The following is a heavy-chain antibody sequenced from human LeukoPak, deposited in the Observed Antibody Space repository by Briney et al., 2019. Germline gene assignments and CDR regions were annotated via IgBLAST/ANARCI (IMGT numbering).Heavy chain of an antibody. CDR2: INWNGGST. Sequence: GGSLRLSCAASGFTFSDYYMSWVRQAPGKGLEWVSGINWNGGSTGYADSVKGRFTISRDNAKNSLYLQMNSLRAEDTALYYCARPTTYYYDSSGYPFDYWGQGTLVTVSS. V-gene: IGHV3-20*04. CDR1: GFTFSDYY. J-gene: IGHJ4*02. D-gene: IGHD3-22*01. CDR3: ARPTTYYYDSSGYPFDY.